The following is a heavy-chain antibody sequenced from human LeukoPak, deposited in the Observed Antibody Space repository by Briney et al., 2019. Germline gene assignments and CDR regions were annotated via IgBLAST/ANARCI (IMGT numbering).Heavy chain of an antibody. V-gene: IGHV3-21*01. CDR1: GFTFSSYS. CDR2: ISSSSSYI. D-gene: IGHD3-3*01. CDR3: ARDLGYDFWSGVMDV. J-gene: IGHJ6*02. Sequence: PGGSLRLSCAASGFTFSSYSMNWVRQAPGKGLEWVSSISSSSSYIYYADSVKGRFTISRDNSKNTLYLQMNSLRAEDTAVYYCARDLGYDFWSGVMDVWGQGTTVTVSS.